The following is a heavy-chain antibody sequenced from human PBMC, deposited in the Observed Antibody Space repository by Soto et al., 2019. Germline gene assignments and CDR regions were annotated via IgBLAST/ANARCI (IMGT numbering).Heavy chain of an antibody. Sequence: QITLKESGPTLVKPTQTLTLTCTFSGFSLSTSGVGVGWIRQPPGKALEWLALIYWDDDKRYSPSLKSRLTITTSTSKSLLVRTITSRDPMDTATSYCARRYCGGGSCYSGYYYGMDVWGQGTTITVSS. V-gene: IGHV2-5*02. CDR2: IYWDDDK. CDR1: GFSLSTSGVG. D-gene: IGHD2-15*01. J-gene: IGHJ6*02. CDR3: ARRYCGGGSCYSGYYYGMDV.